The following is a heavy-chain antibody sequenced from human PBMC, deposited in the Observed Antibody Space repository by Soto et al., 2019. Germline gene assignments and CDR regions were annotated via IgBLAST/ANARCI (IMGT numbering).Heavy chain of an antibody. V-gene: IGHV3-30*18. CDR3: AKDQHSYYDFWSGPPLGLFDY. D-gene: IGHD3-3*01. CDR1: GFTFSSYG. CDR2: ISYDGSNK. J-gene: IGHJ4*02. Sequence: QVQLVESGGGVVQPGRSLRLSCAASGFTFSSYGMHWVRQAPGKGLEWVAVISYDGSNKYYADSVKGRFTISRDNSKNTLYLQMNRLRAEDTAVYYCAKDQHSYYDFWSGPPLGLFDYWGQGTLVTVSS.